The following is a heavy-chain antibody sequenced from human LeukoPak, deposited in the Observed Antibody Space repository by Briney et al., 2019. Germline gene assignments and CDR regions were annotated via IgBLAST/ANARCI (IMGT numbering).Heavy chain of an antibody. V-gene: IGHV3-21*01. CDR1: GFTFSSYS. CDR3: ARVRAAAGTEYFDY. J-gene: IGHJ4*02. CDR2: ISSSSSYI. Sequence: GGSLRLSCAASGFTFSSYSMNRVRQAPGKGLEWVSSISSSSSYIYYADSVKGRFTISRDNAKNSLYLQMNSLRAEDTAVYYCARVRAAAGTEYFDYWGQGTLVTVSS. D-gene: IGHD6-13*01.